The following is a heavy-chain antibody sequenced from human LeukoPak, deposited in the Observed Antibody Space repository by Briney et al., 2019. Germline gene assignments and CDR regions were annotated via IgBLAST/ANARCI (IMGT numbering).Heavy chain of an antibody. D-gene: IGHD3-22*01. CDR3: STTYYYDSSEGY. J-gene: IGHJ4*02. CDR2: IKSKTDGGTT. Sequence: GGSLRLSCAASGFTFSIAWMNWVRQAPGKGLEWVGRIKSKTDGGTTDYAAPVKGRFTISRDDSKNTLCLQMNSLKTEDTAVYYCSTTYYYDSSEGYWGQGTLVTVSS. CDR1: GFTFSIAW. V-gene: IGHV3-15*07.